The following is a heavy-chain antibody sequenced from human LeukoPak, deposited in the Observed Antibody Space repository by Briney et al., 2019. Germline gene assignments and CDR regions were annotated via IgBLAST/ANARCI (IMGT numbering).Heavy chain of an antibody. V-gene: IGHV3-21*01. J-gene: IGHJ4*02. D-gene: IGHD6-13*01. CDR1: GFTFSSYS. Sequence: GGSLRLSCAASGFTFSSYSMNWVRQAPGKGLEGVSSISSSSSYIYYADSVKGRFTISRDNAKNSLYLQMNSLRAEDTAVYYCASRRGPGYSSSWYAGYWGQGTLVTVSS. CDR2: ISSSSSYI. CDR3: ASRRGPGYSSSWYAGY.